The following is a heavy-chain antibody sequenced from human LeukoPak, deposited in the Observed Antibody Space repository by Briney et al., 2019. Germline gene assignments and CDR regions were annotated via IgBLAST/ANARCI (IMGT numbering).Heavy chain of an antibody. J-gene: IGHJ5*02. Sequence: ASVKVSCKASGYTFTSYDINWVRQATGQGLEWMGWVNPNSGNTGYAQKFQGRVTMTRNTSISTAYMELSSLRSEDTAVYYCARAYDHYYGSGSSRHWFDPWGQGTLVTVSS. D-gene: IGHD3-10*01. CDR1: GYTFTSYD. CDR2: VNPNSGNT. CDR3: ARAYDHYYGSGSSRHWFDP. V-gene: IGHV1-8*01.